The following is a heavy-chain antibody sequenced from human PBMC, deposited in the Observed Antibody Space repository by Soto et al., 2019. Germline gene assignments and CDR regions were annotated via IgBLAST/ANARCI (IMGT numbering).Heavy chain of an antibody. CDR1: GFTFSSYA. CDR2: ISGSGGST. J-gene: IGHJ4*02. Sequence: EVQLLESGGGLVQPGGSLRLSCAASGFTFSSYAMSWVRQAPGKGLEWVSAISGSGGSTKHADSVKGRFTISRDNSENTLYLQMHSLRAEDTAVYYCAKMETNYDSSGLDYWGQGTLVTVSS. CDR3: AKMETNYDSSGLDY. D-gene: IGHD3-22*01. V-gene: IGHV3-23*01.